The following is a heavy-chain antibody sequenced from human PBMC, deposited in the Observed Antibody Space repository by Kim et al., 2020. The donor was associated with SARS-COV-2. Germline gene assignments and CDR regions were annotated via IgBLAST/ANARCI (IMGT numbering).Heavy chain of an antibody. CDR1: GGSFSGYY. CDR2: INHSGST. J-gene: IGHJ5*02. D-gene: IGHD3-3*01. V-gene: IGHV4-34*01. CDR3: ARGFAVEWLLPVLYNWFDP. Sequence: SETLSLTCAVYGGSFSGYYWSWIRQPPGKGLEWIGEINHSGSTNYNPSLKSRVTISVDTSKNQFSLKLSSVTAADTAVYYCARGFAVEWLLPVLYNWFDPWGQGTLVTVSS.